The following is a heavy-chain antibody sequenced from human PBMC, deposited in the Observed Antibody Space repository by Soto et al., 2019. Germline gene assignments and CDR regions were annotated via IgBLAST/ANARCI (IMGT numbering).Heavy chain of an antibody. D-gene: IGHD6-6*01. CDR1: GFTFGDYA. J-gene: IGHJ6*02. V-gene: IGHV3-49*03. CDR2: IRSKAYGGTT. Sequence: GSLRLSCTASGFTFGDYAMSWFRQAPGKGLEWVGFIRSKAYGGTTEYAASVKGRFTISRDDSKSIAYLQMNSLKTEDTAVYYCNRDIAARYYYYGMDVWGQGTTVTVSS. CDR3: NRDIAARYYYYGMDV.